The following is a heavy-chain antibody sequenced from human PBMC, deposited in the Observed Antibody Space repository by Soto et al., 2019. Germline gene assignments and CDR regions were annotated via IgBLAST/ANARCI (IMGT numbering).Heavy chain of an antibody. CDR3: ARDLRLAALAYGRDV. Sequence: ASVKVSCKASGRTFSSYAISWVRQAPGQGLERIGGIIPIFGTANYAQKFQGRVTINADECTSTAYMELSSLRSEATPVYYCARDLRLAALAYGRDVWGQGTTVTVSS. D-gene: IGHD6-13*01. J-gene: IGHJ6*02. CDR1: GRTFSSYA. CDR2: IIPIFGTA. V-gene: IGHV1-69*13.